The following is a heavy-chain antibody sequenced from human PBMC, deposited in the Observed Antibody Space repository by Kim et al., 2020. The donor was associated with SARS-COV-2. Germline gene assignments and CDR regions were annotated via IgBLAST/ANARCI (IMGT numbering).Heavy chain of an antibody. J-gene: IGHJ5*02. CDR2: IYYSGST. CDR1: GGSISYSY. D-gene: IGHD3-10*01. Sequence: SETLSLTCTVSGGSISYSYSSWIRQPPGKGLEWIGYIYYSGSTKYNPSLKSRVTISVDTSKNQFSLKLSSVTAADTSVYYCARHAIGESLNWFDPWGQGTLVTVSS. CDR3: ARHAIGESLNWFDP. V-gene: IGHV4-59*08.